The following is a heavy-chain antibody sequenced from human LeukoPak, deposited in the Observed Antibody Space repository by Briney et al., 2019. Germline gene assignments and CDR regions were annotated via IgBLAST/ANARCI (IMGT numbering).Heavy chain of an antibody. J-gene: IGHJ4*02. Sequence: SETLSLTCAVYGGSFSGYYWSWIRQPPGKGLEWIGEINHSGSTNYNPSLKSRVTISVDTSKNQFSLKLSSVTAADTAVYYCARDKLYDSSGSYYFDYWGQGTLVTVSS. D-gene: IGHD3-22*01. CDR3: ARDKLYDSSGSYYFDY. CDR2: INHSGST. CDR1: GGSFSGYY. V-gene: IGHV4-34*01.